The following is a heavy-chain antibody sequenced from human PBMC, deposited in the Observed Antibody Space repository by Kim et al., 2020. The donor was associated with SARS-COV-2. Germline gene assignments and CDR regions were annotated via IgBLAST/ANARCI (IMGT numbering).Heavy chain of an antibody. CDR1: GYTFTEYY. CDR3: ANRYKSTWYYFDF. Sequence: ASVKVSCKASGYTFTEYYLHWVRQAPGQGLEWMGWINPNNGNTNYAQRFQGRITMSRDTSISIVYMELSSVRFDDTAVYYCANRYKSTWYYFDFWGQGTLVTVSS. J-gene: IGHJ4*02. V-gene: IGHV1-2*02. CDR2: INPNNGNT. D-gene: IGHD6-13*01.